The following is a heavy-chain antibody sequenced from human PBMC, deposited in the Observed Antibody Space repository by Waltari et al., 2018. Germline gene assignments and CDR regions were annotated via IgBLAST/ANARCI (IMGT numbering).Heavy chain of an antibody. CDR3: ARGMEGADAFDI. CDR2: INHSGST. J-gene: IGHJ3*02. Sequence: QWGAGLLKPSETLSLTCAVYGGSFSGYYCSWIRQPPGKGLEWIGEINHSGSTNYNPSLKSRVTISVDTSKNQFSLKLSSVTAADTAVYYCARGMEGADAFDIWGQGTMVTVSS. D-gene: IGHD3-16*01. V-gene: IGHV4-34*01. CDR1: GGSFSGYY.